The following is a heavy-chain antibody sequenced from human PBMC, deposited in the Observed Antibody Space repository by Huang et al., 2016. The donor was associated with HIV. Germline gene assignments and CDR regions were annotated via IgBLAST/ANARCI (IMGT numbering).Heavy chain of an antibody. CDR1: GVKLSGFG. V-gene: IGHV3-30*18. D-gene: IGHD2-15*01. CDR2: ISYDGRSQ. Sequence: QVHLVESGGGVVQPGGSLRLSCAASGVKLSGFGRHWVRQAPGKGRECVAVISYDGRSQFYTDSVKGRFTISRDNSDNTLSLQMKGLRPDDTAVYYCAKESRWFSDFDHWGQGVLVSVSS. CDR3: AKESRWFSDFDH. J-gene: IGHJ4*02.